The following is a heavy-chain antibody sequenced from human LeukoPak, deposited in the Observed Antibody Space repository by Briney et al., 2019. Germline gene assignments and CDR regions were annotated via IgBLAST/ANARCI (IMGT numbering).Heavy chain of an antibody. CDR2: IWNAGTNT. D-gene: IGHD3-16*01. J-gene: IGHJ4*02. V-gene: IGHV3-33*01. CDR1: GFSFSTYG. Sequence: GGTLRLSCAASGFSFSTYGMHWVRQAPGKGLEWVALIWNAGTNTYYADSVKGRFTISRDNSKNTLYLQMNSLRAEDTAVYYCAGDTPPGGDYYFDYWGQGTLVIVSS. CDR3: AGDTPPGGDYYFDY.